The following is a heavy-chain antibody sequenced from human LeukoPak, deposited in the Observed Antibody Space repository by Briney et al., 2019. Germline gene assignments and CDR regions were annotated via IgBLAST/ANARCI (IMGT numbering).Heavy chain of an antibody. Sequence: PGGSLRLSCAASGFPFSRDSMHWVRQSPGKGLVWLSRIGPDGSVTNYADSVKGRFTISRDNAKNTLYLQMNSLRDEDTAVYYCASDVAYKFDYWGQGTLVTFSS. D-gene: IGHD5-24*01. CDR1: GFPFSRDS. V-gene: IGHV3-74*01. CDR3: ASDVAYKFDY. CDR2: IGPDGSVT. J-gene: IGHJ4*02.